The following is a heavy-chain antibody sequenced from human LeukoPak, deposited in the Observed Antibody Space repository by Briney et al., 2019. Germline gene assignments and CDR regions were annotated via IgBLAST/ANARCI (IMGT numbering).Heavy chain of an antibody. CDR2: INHSGST. J-gene: IGHJ3*02. CDR1: GYSISSGYY. CDR3: ARHPGYSSSWYEPLPKINDAFDI. D-gene: IGHD6-13*01. Sequence: KPSETLSLTCTVSGYSISSGYYWGWIRQPPGKGLEWIGSINHSGSTNYNPSLKSRVTISVDTSKNQFSLKLSSVTAADTAVYYCARHPGYSSSWYEPLPKINDAFDIWGQGTMVTVSS. V-gene: IGHV4-38-2*02.